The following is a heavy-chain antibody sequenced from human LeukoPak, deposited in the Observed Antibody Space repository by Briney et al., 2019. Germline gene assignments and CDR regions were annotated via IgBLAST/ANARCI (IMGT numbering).Heavy chain of an antibody. Sequence: GASVKVSCKASGYTFTSRYIHWVRQAPGQGLEYMGGINPSGGRTIYAPRFQGRVTMTGDTSTNTVYMQLSTLRSEDTAVYYCVRDDGHSGYDDYWGQGTLVTVSS. D-gene: IGHD5-12*01. V-gene: IGHV1-46*01. CDR2: INPSGGRT. J-gene: IGHJ4*02. CDR3: VRDDGHSGYDDY. CDR1: GYTFTSRY.